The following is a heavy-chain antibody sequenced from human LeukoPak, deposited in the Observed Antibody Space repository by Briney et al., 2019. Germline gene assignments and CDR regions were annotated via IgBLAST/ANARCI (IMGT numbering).Heavy chain of an antibody. D-gene: IGHD6-13*01. CDR3: ARDPTGIAAAGRWFDP. J-gene: IGHJ5*02. Sequence: PSETLSLTCTVSGGSMSNDYFTWIRQPAGKGLEWIGRIHSGGSTNYNPSLKTRVTMSVDTSKNQFSLKLDSVTAADTAMYYCARDPTGIAAAGRWFDPWGQGTLVTVSS. V-gene: IGHV4-4*07. CDR2: IHSGGST. CDR1: GGSMSNDY.